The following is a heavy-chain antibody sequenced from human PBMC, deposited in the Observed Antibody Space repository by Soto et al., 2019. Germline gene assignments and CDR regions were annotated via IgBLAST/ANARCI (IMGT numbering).Heavy chain of an antibody. D-gene: IGHD3-3*01. CDR2: ISVCNGNT. CDR1: GYMFRDYG. V-gene: IGHV1-18*04. J-gene: IGHJ4*02. Sequence: VQLVQSGVEVKKPGASVKVSCKSSGYMFRDYGITWVRQAPGQGLAWMGRISVCNGNTNYAQNLQGRVTMTTDTSTSTAYMELRGLRSDDTAIYYWARVGSYDVWTGSLGYWGQGALVTVSS. CDR3: ARVGSYDVWTGSLGY.